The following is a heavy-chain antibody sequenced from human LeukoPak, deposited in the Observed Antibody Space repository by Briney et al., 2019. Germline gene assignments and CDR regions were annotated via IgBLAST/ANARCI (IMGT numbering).Heavy chain of an antibody. D-gene: IGHD5-18*01. V-gene: IGHV3-7*01. J-gene: IGHJ4*02. CDR2: IKQDGSQR. Sequence: GGSLRLSCAASGFTFSSYWMHWVRQAPGQGLEWVANIKQDGSQRYYVDSVKGRFTLSRDNAKNSLFLQMNSLRTEGTAVYYCARGYTAMIYWGQGTLVTVSS. CDR3: ARGYTAMIY. CDR1: GFTFSSYW.